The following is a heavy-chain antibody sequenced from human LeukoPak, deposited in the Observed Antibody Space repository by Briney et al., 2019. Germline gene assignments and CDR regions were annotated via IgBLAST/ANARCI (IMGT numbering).Heavy chain of an antibody. CDR3: ASFPGSSSSFQNFDY. CDR1: GFTFSSYA. D-gene: IGHD6-13*01. J-gene: IGHJ4*02. CDR2: ISYDGSNK. V-gene: IGHV3-30*01. Sequence: PGGSLRLSCAASGFTFSSYAMHWVRQAPGKGLEWVAVISYDGSNKYYADSVKGRFTISRDNSKNTLYLQMNSLRAEDTAVYHCASFPGSSSSFQNFDYWGQGTLVTVSS.